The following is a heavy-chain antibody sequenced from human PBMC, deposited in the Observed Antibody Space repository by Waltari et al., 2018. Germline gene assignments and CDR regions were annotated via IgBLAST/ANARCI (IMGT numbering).Heavy chain of an antibody. CDR2: ISFDGNNK. V-gene: IGHV3-30*15. D-gene: IGHD5-18*01. CDR1: GFTFSAHA. J-gene: IGHJ4*02. CDR3: ARDLWIQLWGYYFDH. Sequence: QVQLVESGGGVVQPGRSLRLSCAASGFTFSAHALHGVRQAPGKGLESVADISFDGNNKYYADSVKGRFTISRDNAQNTLYLEMSSLRPEDTAVYFCARDLWIQLWGYYFDHWGQGTLVTVSS.